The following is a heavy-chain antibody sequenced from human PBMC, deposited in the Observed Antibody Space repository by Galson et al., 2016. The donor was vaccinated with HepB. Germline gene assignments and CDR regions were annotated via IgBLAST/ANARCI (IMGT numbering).Heavy chain of an antibody. D-gene: IGHD3-10*01. CDR2: IRGSGGGI. Sequence: SLRLSCAGSGFTFSTYAMNWVRQAPGKGLEWVSSIRGSGGGIDYADSVKGRFTISRDNSKNTLYLQMNSLRAEDTAVYYFAKERGSRRTMVRGVLDPFVIWGQGTLVTVSS. V-gene: IGHV3-23*01. J-gene: IGHJ3*02. CDR3: AKERGSRRTMVRGVLDPFVI. CDR1: GFTFSTYA.